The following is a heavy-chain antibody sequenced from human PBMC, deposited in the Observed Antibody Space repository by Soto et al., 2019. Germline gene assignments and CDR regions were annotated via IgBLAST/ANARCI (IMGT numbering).Heavy chain of an antibody. J-gene: IGHJ6*03. Sequence: ASVKVSCKASGYTFTSYGISWVRQAPGQGLEWMGWISAYNGNTNYAQKLQGRVTMTTDTSTSTAYMELRSLRSDDTAVYYCARGTGGHDWLLDKYYNNMDVWGKGTTDTVSS. CDR2: ISAYNGNT. CDR1: GYTFTSYG. V-gene: IGHV1-18*01. CDR3: ARGTGGHDWLLDKYYNNMDV. D-gene: IGHD2-15*01.